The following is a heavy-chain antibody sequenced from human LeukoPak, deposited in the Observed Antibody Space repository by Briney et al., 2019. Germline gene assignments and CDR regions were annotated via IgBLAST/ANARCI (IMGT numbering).Heavy chain of an antibody. J-gene: IGHJ4*02. V-gene: IGHV3-15*01. CDR2: IKSKTDGGTT. CDR3: TTADILTDLNHY. CDR1: GFTFSNAW. Sequence: GGSLRLSCAASGFTFSNAWMSWVRQAPGKGLEWVGRIKSKTDGGTTDYAAPVKGRFTISRDDSKNTLYLQMNSLKTEDTAVYYCTTADILTDLNHYWGQGTLVTVSP. D-gene: IGHD3-9*01.